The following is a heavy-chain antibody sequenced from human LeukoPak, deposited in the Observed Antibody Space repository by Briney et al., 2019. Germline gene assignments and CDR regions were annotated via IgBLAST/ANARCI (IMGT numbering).Heavy chain of an antibody. Sequence: WVRQAPGKGLEWVGFMRSKAYGGTTEYTVSVKGRFTISRDDSKIIAYLQVNSLKTEDTAVYYCSRTANDYGDYLTSSDYFDYWGRGTLVTVSS. V-gene: IGHV3-49*02. CDR2: MRSKAYGGTT. J-gene: IGHJ4*02. D-gene: IGHD4-17*01. CDR3: SRTANDYGDYLTSSDYFDY.